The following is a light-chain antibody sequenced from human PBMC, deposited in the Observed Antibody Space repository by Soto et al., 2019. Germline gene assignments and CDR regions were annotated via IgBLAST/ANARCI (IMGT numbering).Light chain of an antibody. J-gene: IGLJ1*01. CDR3: CSYARSSTLYV. V-gene: IGLV2-23*02. CDR2: EVN. Sequence: QSVLTQPASVSGSPGQSITISCTGTSSDVGSYNLVSWYQQHPGKAPKLIIFEVNKRPSGVSNRFSGSKSSNTASLTISGLLAEDEADYYCCSYARSSTLYVFGTGTKLTVL. CDR1: SSDVGSYNL.